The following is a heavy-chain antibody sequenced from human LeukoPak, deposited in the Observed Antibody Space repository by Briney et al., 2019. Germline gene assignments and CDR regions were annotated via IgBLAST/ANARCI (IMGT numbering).Heavy chain of an antibody. CDR1: GFTFSNAW. CDR2: IKSKTDGGTT. Sequence: PGGSLRLSCAASGFTFSNAWMSWVRQAPGKGLEWVGRIKSKTDGGTTDYAAPVKGRFTISRDDSKNTLYLQMNSLKTEDTAVYYCTTEHYGSGGYWFDPWGQGTLVTVSS. J-gene: IGHJ5*02. D-gene: IGHD3-10*01. CDR3: TTEHYGSGGYWFDP. V-gene: IGHV3-15*01.